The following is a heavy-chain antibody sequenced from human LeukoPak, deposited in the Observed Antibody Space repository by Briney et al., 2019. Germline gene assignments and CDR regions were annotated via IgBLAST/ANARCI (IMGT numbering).Heavy chain of an antibody. J-gene: IGHJ4*02. CDR2: ISPRGGGT. D-gene: IGHD3-10*01. CDR3: AQDFAGGAFDY. V-gene: IGHV3-23*01. CDR1: GFTFSTFP. Sequence: QPGGSLRLSCAASGFTFSTFPMSWIRQAPGKGLEWLSGISPRGGGTYYADSVKGRFTISRDDSKNTLSLQMNSLRVEDTAVYYFAQDFAGGAFDYWGQGPLVPVSS.